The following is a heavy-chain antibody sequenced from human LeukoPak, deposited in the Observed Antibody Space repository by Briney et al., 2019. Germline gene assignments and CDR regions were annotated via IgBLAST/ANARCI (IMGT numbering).Heavy chain of an antibody. CDR1: GYTFTGYY. CDR3: ARVDYGDYGYDWFDP. V-gene: IGHV1-8*02. Sequence: GASVKVSCKASGYTFTGYYIHWVRQAPGQGLEWMGWMNPNSGNTGYAQKFQGRVTMTRNTSISTAYMELSSLRSEDTAVYYCARVDYGDYGYDWFDPWGQGTLVTVSS. CDR2: MNPNSGNT. D-gene: IGHD4-17*01. J-gene: IGHJ5*02.